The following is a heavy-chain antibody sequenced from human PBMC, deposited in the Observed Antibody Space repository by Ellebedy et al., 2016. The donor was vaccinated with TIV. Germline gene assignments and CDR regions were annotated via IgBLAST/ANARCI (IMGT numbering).Heavy chain of an antibody. CDR3: AKVLSLTGIRTRGFDC. J-gene: IGHJ4*02. D-gene: IGHD3-10*01. V-gene: IGHV3-23*01. CDR2: IGAGGGGA. Sequence: GESLKISCAASGFTFSSYAMNWVRQAPGKGLEWVSGIGAGGGGAYYADSVKGRFTISRDNSKNTLYLQMNSLRVEDTAIYSCAKVLSLTGIRTRGFDCWGQGTLVTVSS. CDR1: GFTFSSYA.